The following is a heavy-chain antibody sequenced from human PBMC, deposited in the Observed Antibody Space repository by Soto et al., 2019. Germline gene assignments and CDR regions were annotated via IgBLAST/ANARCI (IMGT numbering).Heavy chain of an antibody. J-gene: IGHJ5*02. CDR3: ARPSSGWEKWFDT. D-gene: IGHD6-19*01. CDR2: ISSSSTPK. CDR1: GFTFNSYS. Sequence: EVQLVESGGGLVQPGGSLRLSCAASGFTFNSYSMNWVRQAPGKGLEWVSYISSSSTPKYYTDSVKGRFTISRDNAKNSLYLQMNSLRDDDTAVYYCARPSSGWEKWFDTWGQGTLVTVSS. V-gene: IGHV3-48*02.